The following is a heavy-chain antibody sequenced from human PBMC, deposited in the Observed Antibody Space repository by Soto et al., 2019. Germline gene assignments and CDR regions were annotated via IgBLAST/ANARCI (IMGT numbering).Heavy chain of an antibody. V-gene: IGHV3-23*01. CDR3: AKDRLAGNFDY. CDR2: ISATGGST. CDR1: GFTFNNYA. Sequence: PGGSLRLSCAASGFTFNNYAMNWVRQAPRKGLEWVATISATGGSTYYADSVKGRFTISRDNSKNTLYLQMNGLRVEDTAVYYCAKDRLAGNFDYWGQGTQVTVSS. J-gene: IGHJ4*02.